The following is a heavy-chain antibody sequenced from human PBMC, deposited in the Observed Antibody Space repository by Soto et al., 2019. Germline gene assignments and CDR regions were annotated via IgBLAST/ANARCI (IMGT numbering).Heavy chain of an antibody. J-gene: IGHJ4*02. Sequence: QVQLVQSGAEVKRPGSSVKVSCKASGDTFNFYSINWVRQAPGLGLEWMGRVHPIVSMSNYAEKYQGRVTMTADKSTSRAYMSLSRLRSADTRIYYGARSYGSGYRAFDYWGQGGLVTVSS. CDR3: ARSYGSGYRAFDY. D-gene: IGHD3-10*01. CDR2: VHPIVSMS. CDR1: GDTFNFYS. V-gene: IGHV1-69*02.